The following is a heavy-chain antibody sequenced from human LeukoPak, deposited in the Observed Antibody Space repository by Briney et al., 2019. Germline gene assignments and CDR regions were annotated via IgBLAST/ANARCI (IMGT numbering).Heavy chain of an antibody. CDR3: ARDAYSGGSCYAY. CDR2: INQDGSEK. J-gene: IGHJ4*02. V-gene: IGHV3-7*01. D-gene: IGHD2-15*01. Sequence: GGSLRLSCAVSGFTFSSYWMSWVRQAPGKGLEWVANINQDGSEKYYVDSLEGRFTISRNNAKNSLFLQMNSLRAEDTAVYYCARDAYSGGSCYAYWGQGTLVIVSS. CDR1: GFTFSSYW.